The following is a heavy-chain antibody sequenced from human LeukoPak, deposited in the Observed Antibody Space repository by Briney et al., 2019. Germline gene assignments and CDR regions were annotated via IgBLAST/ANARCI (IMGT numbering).Heavy chain of an antibody. CDR1: EFTFSNAW. D-gene: IGHD3-22*01. Sequence: GGSLRLSCAASEFTFSNAWMSWVRQAPGKGLEWVSGISGSGGSTYYADPVKGRFTISRDNSKNSLYLQMNSLKTEDTAVYYCARVTYYYDSSGYYLDYWGQGTLVTVSS. V-gene: IGHV3-23*01. CDR3: ARVTYYYDSSGYYLDY. J-gene: IGHJ4*02. CDR2: ISGSGGST.